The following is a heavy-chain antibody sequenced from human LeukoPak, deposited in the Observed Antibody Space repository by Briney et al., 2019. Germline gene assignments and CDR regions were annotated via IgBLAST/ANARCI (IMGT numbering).Heavy chain of an antibody. CDR1: ADSFSSHY. CDR2: ISYIGST. Sequence: PSEPLSLTCALSADSFSSHYSIWIRQPPGKGLVWIGYISYIGSTNYNPSLKSRVTISIDTSKSQFSLKLSSVTAADTAVYYCARDLVTVTKGFDIWGQGTMVSV. V-gene: IGHV4-59*11. CDR3: ARDLVTVTKGFDI. J-gene: IGHJ3*02. D-gene: IGHD4-17*01.